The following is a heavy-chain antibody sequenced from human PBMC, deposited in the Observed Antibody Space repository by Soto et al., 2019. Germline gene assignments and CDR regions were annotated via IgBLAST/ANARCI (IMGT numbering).Heavy chain of an antibody. CDR3: AHRKAILRYFDWSTYYFDY. Sequence: QITLKESGPTLVKPTQTLTLTCTFSGFSLSTSGVGVGWIRQPPGKALEWLALIYWDDDKRYSPSLKSRLTITKDPSKNQVVLTMPNMDPVDTATYYCAHRKAILRYFDWSTYYFDYWGQGTLVTVSS. CDR1: GFSLSTSGVG. CDR2: IYWDDDK. V-gene: IGHV2-5*02. J-gene: IGHJ4*02. D-gene: IGHD3-9*01.